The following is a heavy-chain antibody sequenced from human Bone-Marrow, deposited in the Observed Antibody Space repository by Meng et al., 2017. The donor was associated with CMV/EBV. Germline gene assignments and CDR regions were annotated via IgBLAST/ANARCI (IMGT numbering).Heavy chain of an antibody. CDR3: AKDGHYDFWSGYYRA. J-gene: IGHJ5*02. D-gene: IGHD3-3*01. CDR2: ISGSGGST. CDR1: GFTFSSYS. V-gene: IGHV3-23*01. Sequence: RGSLRLSCAASGFTFSSYSMNWVRQAPGKGLEWVSAISGSGGSTYYADSVKGRFTISRDNSKNTLYLQMNSLRAEDTAVYYCAKDGHYDFWSGYYRAWGQGTLVTVSS.